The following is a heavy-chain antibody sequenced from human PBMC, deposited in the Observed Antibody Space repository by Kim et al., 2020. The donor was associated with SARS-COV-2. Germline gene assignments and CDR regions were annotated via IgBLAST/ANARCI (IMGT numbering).Heavy chain of an antibody. J-gene: IGHJ3*02. Sequence: AQKLQGRVTMTTDTSTSTAYMELRSLRSDDTAVYYCAVNGSYDVDVAFDIWGQGTMVTVSS. D-gene: IGHD1-26*01. CDR3: AVNGSYDVDVAFDI. V-gene: IGHV1-18*01.